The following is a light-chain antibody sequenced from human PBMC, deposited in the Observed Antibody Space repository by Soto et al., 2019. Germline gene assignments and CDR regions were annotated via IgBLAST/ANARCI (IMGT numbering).Light chain of an antibody. CDR1: QSVNSW. J-gene: IGKJ1*01. CDR2: KAS. CDR3: QQYNSFSWT. V-gene: IGKV1-5*03. Sequence: DIQMTQSPYTLSAHVGDIVNISCRASQSVNSWLAWYQQKPGKAPKLLIYKASNLESGVPSGFGGSGSGTEFTLTITSLQPEDFATYYCQQYNSFSWTFGQGTKV.